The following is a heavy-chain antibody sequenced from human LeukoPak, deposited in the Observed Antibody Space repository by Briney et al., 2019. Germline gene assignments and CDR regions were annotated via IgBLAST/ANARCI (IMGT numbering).Heavy chain of an antibody. CDR3: ARAPQYYDILTGYYLELSFDY. CDR1: GGFISSYY. V-gene: IGHV4-59*01. Sequence: ASETLSLTCTVSGGFISSYYWSWIRQPPGKGLEWIGYIYYSGSTNYNPSLKSRVTISVDTSKNQFSLKLSSVTAADTAVYYCARAPQYYDILTGYYLELSFDYWGQGTLVTVSS. J-gene: IGHJ4*02. D-gene: IGHD3-9*01. CDR2: IYYSGST.